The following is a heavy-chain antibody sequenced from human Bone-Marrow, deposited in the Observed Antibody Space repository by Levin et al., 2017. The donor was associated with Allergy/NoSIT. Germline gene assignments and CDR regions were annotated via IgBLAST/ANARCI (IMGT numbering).Heavy chain of an antibody. J-gene: IGHJ6*02. V-gene: IGHV3-21*06. Sequence: PGGSLRLSCAASGFIFSDFSMNWVRQAPGKGLEWVASISTRSNNRDYGDSVKGRSTACRDNVNNLVYQKMDSLKADDTAVYFCAKTSSRPLTMDVWGQGTTVTVSS. D-gene: IGHD2-2*01. CDR2: ISTRSNNR. CDR3: AKTSSRPLTMDV. CDR1: GFIFSDFS.